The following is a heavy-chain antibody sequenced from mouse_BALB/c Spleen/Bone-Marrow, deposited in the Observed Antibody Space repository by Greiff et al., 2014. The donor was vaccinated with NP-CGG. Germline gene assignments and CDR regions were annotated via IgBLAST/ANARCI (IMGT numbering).Heavy chain of an antibody. CDR3: TRKNDYYRISSFDY. CDR2: IYPSDTYT. V-gene: IGHV1-69*02. Sequence: VQLQQSGAELVRPGASVKLSCKASGYTFTSYWINWVKQRPGQGLEWIGNIYPSDTYTNYNQEFKDKATLTVDKSSSTAYMQLSSPTSEDSAVYYCTRKNDYYRISSFDYWGQGTTLTVSS. J-gene: IGHJ2*01. CDR1: GYTFTSYW. D-gene: IGHD1-1*01.